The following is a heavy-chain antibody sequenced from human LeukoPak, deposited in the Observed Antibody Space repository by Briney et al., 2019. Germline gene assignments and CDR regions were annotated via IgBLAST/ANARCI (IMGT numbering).Heavy chain of an antibody. CDR3: ARVDDTSGYFYKFDY. V-gene: IGHV4-59*01. Sequence: SETLSLTCTVSGGSFSSYYWGWIRQPPGKGLEWIGHIYYSGNTNYNPSLKSRVTISVDTSKNQFSLKLASVTAADTAVYYCARVDDTSGYFYKFDYWGQGTLVTVSS. CDR2: IYYSGNT. CDR1: GGSFSSYY. J-gene: IGHJ4*02. D-gene: IGHD3-22*01.